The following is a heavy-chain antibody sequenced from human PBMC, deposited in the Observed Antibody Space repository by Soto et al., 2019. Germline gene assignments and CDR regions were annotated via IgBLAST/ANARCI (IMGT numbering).Heavy chain of an antibody. CDR3: AKDYSYGLDY. D-gene: IGHD5-18*01. Sequence: GSLRLSCAASGFTFSNYNMHWVRQAPGKGLEWMTIIWYDGSYKYYADSVRGRFTISRDNSKNTLYLEMNSLRAEDTAVYYCAKDYSYGLDYWGQGTLVTVSS. V-gene: IGHV3-33*06. CDR1: GFTFSNYN. J-gene: IGHJ4*02. CDR2: IWYDGSYK.